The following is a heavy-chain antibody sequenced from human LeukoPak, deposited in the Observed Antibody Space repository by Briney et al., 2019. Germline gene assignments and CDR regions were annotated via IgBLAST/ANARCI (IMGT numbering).Heavy chain of an antibody. J-gene: IGHJ6*02. V-gene: IGHV3-21*01. CDR1: GFTFSSYS. CDR3: ARDWGYYYYYGMDV. CDR2: ISSSSSSYI. D-gene: IGHD3-16*01. Sequence: GGSLRLSCAASGFTFSSYSMNWVRQAPGKGLEWVSSISSSSSSYIYYADSVKGRFTISRDNAKNSLYLQVNSLRAEDTAVYYCARDWGYYYYYGMDVWGQGTTVTVSS.